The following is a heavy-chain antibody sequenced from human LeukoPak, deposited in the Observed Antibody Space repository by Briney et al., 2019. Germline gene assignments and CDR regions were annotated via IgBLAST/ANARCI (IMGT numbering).Heavy chain of an antibody. CDR1: GGSFSGYY. J-gene: IGHJ6*03. Sequence: SETLSLTCAVYGGSFSGYYWSWIRQPPGKGLEWIGEINHSGSTNYNPSLKSRVTISVDTSKNQFSLKPSSVTAADTAVYYCARGRTDYYYYYMDVWGKGTTVTVSS. D-gene: IGHD1-1*01. V-gene: IGHV4-34*01. CDR3: ARGRTDYYYYYMDV. CDR2: INHSGST.